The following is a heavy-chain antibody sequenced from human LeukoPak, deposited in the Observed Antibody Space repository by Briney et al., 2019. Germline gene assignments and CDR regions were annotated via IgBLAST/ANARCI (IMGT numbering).Heavy chain of an antibody. Sequence: GGSLRLSCAASGFTFSSYAMRWVRQAPGKGLEWVSAISGSGGSTYHADSVKGRFTISRDNSKNTLYLQMNSLRAEDTAVYYCAKEYILTGYYKGALPYYFDYWGQGTLVTVSS. V-gene: IGHV3-23*01. CDR3: AKEYILTGYYKGALPYYFDY. D-gene: IGHD3-9*01. CDR1: GFTFSSYA. J-gene: IGHJ4*02. CDR2: ISGSGGST.